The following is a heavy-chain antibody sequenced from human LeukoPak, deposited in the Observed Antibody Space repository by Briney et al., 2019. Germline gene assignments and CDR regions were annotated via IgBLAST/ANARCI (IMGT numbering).Heavy chain of an antibody. CDR3: ARQRSSEFDY. Sequence: SETLSLTCTVSGGSISSSSYYWGWIRQPPGKGLEWIGSIYYSGSTYYNPSLKSRVTISVDTSKNQFSLKLSSVTAADTAMYYCARQRSSEFDYWGQGTLVTVSS. J-gene: IGHJ4*02. V-gene: IGHV4-39*01. D-gene: IGHD6-25*01. CDR2: IYYSGST. CDR1: GGSISSSSYY.